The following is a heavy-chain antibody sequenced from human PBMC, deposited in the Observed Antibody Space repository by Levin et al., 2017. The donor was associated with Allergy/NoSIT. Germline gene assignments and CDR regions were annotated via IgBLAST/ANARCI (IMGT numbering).Heavy chain of an antibody. CDR3: ARDPRHGGWYGEGY. D-gene: IGHD6-19*01. CDR1: GFTFSSYW. CDR2: IKQDGSEK. J-gene: IGHJ4*02. V-gene: IGHV3-7*01. Sequence: GGSLRLSCAASGFTFSSYWMNWVRQAPGKGLEWVANIKQDGSEKYYVDSVKGRFTISRDNAKNSLYLQMNSLRAEDTAVYYCARDPRHGGWYGEGYWGQGTLVTVSS.